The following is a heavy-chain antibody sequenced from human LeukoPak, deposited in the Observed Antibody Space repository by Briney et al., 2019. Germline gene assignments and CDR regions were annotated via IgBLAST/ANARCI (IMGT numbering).Heavy chain of an antibody. CDR3: ARGTNYYDRSGYYPDY. V-gene: IGHV3-7*01. Sequence: GGSLRLSCAASGFTFSGYWMSWVRQAPGKGLEGVANIKQDGSEKYYVDSVKGRFTISRDNAKNSLYLQMNSLRGEDTAVYYCARGTNYYDRSGYYPDYWGQGTLVTVSS. CDR2: IKQDGSEK. J-gene: IGHJ4*02. CDR1: GFTFSGYW. D-gene: IGHD3-22*01.